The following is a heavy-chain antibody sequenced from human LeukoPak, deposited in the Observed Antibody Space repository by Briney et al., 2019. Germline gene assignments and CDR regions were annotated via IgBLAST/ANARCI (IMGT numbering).Heavy chain of an antibody. CDR2: INAGNGNT. CDR3: ARGFYYYGSGSYYPVDFDY. V-gene: IGHV1-3*03. J-gene: IGHJ4*02. CDR1: GYTFTGYY. D-gene: IGHD3-10*01. Sequence: ASVKVSCKASGYTFTGYYIHWVRQAPGQRLEWMGWINAGNGNTKYSQEFQGRVTITRDTSASTAYMELSSLRSEDMAVYYCARGFYYYGSGSYYPVDFDYWGQGTLVTVSS.